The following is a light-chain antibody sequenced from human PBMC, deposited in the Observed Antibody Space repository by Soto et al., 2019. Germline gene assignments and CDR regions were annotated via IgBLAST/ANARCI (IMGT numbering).Light chain of an antibody. Sequence: DIQMTQSPSSLSASVGDRVTITCQASQDISNYLNWYQQKPGKAPKLLIYDASNLETGVPSRFSGSGAGTDFTFTISSLQPEDIATYYCQQYDNLLWTFGPRTKVEIK. CDR3: QQYDNLLWT. V-gene: IGKV1-33*01. J-gene: IGKJ1*01. CDR2: DAS. CDR1: QDISNY.